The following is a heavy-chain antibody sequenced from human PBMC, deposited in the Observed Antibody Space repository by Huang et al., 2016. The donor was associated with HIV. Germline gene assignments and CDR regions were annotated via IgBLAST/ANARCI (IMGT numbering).Heavy chain of an antibody. Sequence: QVQLVQSGAEVKKPGASVRVSCRSSGYTFTNYEINWVRQATGQGLEWMGWMNPNSGNTGCAQKFQGRVTIIMNTSISTAYMELSSLRSEDTAVYYCARARGYYYGSGGYYSRYYFDYWGQGTLVTVSS. J-gene: IGHJ4*02. CDR3: ARARGYYYGSGGYYSRYYFDY. D-gene: IGHD3-22*01. CDR2: MNPNSGNT. V-gene: IGHV1-8*03. CDR1: GYTFTNYE.